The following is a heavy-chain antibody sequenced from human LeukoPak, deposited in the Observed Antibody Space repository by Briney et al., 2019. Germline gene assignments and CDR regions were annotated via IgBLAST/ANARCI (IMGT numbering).Heavy chain of an antibody. Sequence: GRSLRLSCAASGFTFSHYPMHWVRQAPGKGLEWLAVISYDSSYRYYADSVKGRFTISRGNSKNTLYLQINGLRPEDTAIYFCARDRRYYFDFWGQGTLVTVPS. J-gene: IGHJ4*02. CDR1: GFTFSHYP. V-gene: IGHV3-30*01. CDR2: ISYDSSYR. CDR3: ARDRRYYFDF.